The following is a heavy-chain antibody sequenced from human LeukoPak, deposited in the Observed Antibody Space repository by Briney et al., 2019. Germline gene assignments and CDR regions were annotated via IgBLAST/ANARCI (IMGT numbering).Heavy chain of an antibody. CDR3: ARDRSSGWYHSVHYFDY. D-gene: IGHD6-19*01. CDR2: ISAYNGNT. Sequence: ASVKVSCKASGHTFTSYGISWVRQAPGQGLEWMGWISAYNGNTNYAQKLQGRVTMTTDTSTSTAYMELRSLRSDDTAVYYCARDRSSGWYHSVHYFDYWGQGTLVTVSS. V-gene: IGHV1-18*01. CDR1: GHTFTSYG. J-gene: IGHJ4*02.